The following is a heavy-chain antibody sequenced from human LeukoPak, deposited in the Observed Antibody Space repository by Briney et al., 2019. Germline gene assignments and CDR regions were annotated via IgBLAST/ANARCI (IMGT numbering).Heavy chain of an antibody. CDR3: ARDPLITYYYDSSGNHADWFDP. J-gene: IGHJ5*02. D-gene: IGHD3-22*01. V-gene: IGHV3-21*01. CDR1: GFTFSSYS. Sequence: GGSLRLSCAASGFTFSSYSMNWVRQAPGKGLECVSSISSSSSYIYYADSVKGRFTISRDNAKNSLYLQMNSLRAEDTAVYYCARDPLITYYYDSSGNHADWFDPWGQGTLVTVSS. CDR2: ISSSSSYI.